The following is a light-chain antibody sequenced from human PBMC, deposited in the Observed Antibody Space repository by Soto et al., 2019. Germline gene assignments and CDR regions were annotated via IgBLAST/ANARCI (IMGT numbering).Light chain of an antibody. Sequence: DIQVTQSPSSLSASVGDRVAITCRASRNIRNYLNWYQQKPGKAPRALIYGAASLQSGVPSRFSGSGSGANFSLTINSLQPEDYATYYCQQSYNIQALTFGGGTKVDIK. CDR3: QQSYNIQALT. CDR1: RNIRNY. V-gene: IGKV1-39*01. CDR2: GAA. J-gene: IGKJ4*01.